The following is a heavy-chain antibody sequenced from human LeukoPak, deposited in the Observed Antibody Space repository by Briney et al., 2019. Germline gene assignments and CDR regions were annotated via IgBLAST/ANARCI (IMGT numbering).Heavy chain of an antibody. CDR1: GFTFSDYI. CDR3: ARDTSRSFDP. J-gene: IGHJ5*02. Sequence: GGSLRLSCAASGFTFSDYIMNWVRQAPGKGLEWVSSISSSSGYIYYADSVKGRFTISRDNAKNSLYLQMNSLRVEETAVYYCARDTSRSFDPWGQGTLVTVSS. CDR2: ISSSSGYI. V-gene: IGHV3-21*01. D-gene: IGHD3-10*01.